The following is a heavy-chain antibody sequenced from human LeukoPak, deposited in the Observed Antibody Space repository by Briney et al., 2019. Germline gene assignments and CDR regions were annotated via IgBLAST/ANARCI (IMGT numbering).Heavy chain of an antibody. Sequence: ASVKVSCKASGFTFTSYYMHWVRQAPGQGLEWMGIINPSGSYTSYAQKFQGRVTMTEDTSTDTAYMELSSLRSEDTAVYYCATGPRRMYGSGSYHDYWGQGTLVTVSS. CDR1: GFTFTSYY. V-gene: IGHV1-46*01. J-gene: IGHJ4*02. CDR2: INPSGSYT. CDR3: ATGPRRMYGSGSYHDY. D-gene: IGHD3-10*01.